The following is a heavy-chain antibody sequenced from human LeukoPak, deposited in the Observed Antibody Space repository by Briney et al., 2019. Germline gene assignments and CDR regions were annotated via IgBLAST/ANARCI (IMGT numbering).Heavy chain of an antibody. D-gene: IGHD6-6*01. CDR3: ARDRSIAGLFDY. CDR1: GFIFSNYW. CDR2: INSYGSST. V-gene: IGHV3-74*01. Sequence: GGSLRLSCAASGFIFSNYWMHWVRQAPGKGLVWVSRINSYGSSTNYADSVKGRFTISRDNAKDTLYLQMNSLRAEDTAVYYCARDRSIAGLFDYWGQGTLVTVSS. J-gene: IGHJ4*02.